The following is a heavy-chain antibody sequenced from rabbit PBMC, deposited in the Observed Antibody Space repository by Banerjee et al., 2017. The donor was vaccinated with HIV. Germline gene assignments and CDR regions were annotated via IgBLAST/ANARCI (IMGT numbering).Heavy chain of an antibody. J-gene: IGHJ4*01. D-gene: IGHD4-1*01. CDR1: GFSFSNYYY. CDR3: ARDLAGVIGWNFNL. Sequence: QEQLEESGGDLVKPGASLTLTCTASGFSFSNYYYICWVRQAPGKGLEWIACIYVDSVANTYYANWAKGRFSISKTSSTTVTLQMTSLTAADTATYLCARDLAGVIGWNFNLWGPGTLVTVS. V-gene: IGHV1S45*01. CDR2: IYVDSVANT.